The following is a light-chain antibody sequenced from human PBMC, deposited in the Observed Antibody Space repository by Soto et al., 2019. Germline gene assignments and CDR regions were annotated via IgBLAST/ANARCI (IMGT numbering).Light chain of an antibody. CDR1: QSFGTW. V-gene: IGKV1-5*01. Sequence: DIQMTQSPSTLSASVGGRVTITCRASQSFGTWVSWYQQKPGQAPTLLIYDVSALKRGVPPRFSGSGSETEFTLTISSLQPEDFATYDSQQYDSFSVTFGQGTKV. CDR2: DVS. CDR3: QQYDSFSVT. J-gene: IGKJ1*01.